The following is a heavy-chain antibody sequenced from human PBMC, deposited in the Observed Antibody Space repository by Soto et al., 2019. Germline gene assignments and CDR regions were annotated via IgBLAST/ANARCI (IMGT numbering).Heavy chain of an antibody. J-gene: IGHJ6*02. CDR1: GGSISSSSYY. V-gene: IGHV4-61*01. CDR2: IYYSGST. Sequence: SETLSLTCTVSGGSISSSSYYWSWIRQPPGKGLEWIGYIYYSGSTNYNPSLKSRVTISVDTSKNQFSLKLSSVTAADTAVYYCARGSGDITMVRGVIYNYYYGMDVWGQGTTVTVSS. D-gene: IGHD3-10*01. CDR3: ARGSGDITMVRGVIYNYYYGMDV.